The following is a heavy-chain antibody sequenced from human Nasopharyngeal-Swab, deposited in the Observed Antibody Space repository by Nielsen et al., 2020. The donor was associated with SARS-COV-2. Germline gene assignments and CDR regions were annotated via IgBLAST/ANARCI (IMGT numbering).Heavy chain of an antibody. J-gene: IGHJ5*02. CDR1: GFTFSGSA. CDR3: ARDAALLGFGELGGWFDP. D-gene: IGHD3-10*01. V-gene: IGHV3-73*01. CDR2: IRSKANSYAT. Sequence: GESLKISCAASGFTFSGSAMHWVRQASGKGLEWVGRIRSKANSYATAYAASVKGRFTISRDDSKNTAYLQMNSLKTEDTAVYYCARDAALLGFGELGGWFDPWGQGTLVTVSS.